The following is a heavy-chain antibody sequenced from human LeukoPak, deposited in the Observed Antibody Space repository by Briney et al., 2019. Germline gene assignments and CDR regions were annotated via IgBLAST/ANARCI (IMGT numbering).Heavy chain of an antibody. CDR2: ISGSGGST. CDR1: GFTFSSYA. Sequence: GGSLRLSCAASGFTFSSYAMSWVRQAPGKGLEWVSAISGSGGSTYYADSVKGRFTISRDNAKNSLYLQMNGLRAEDTAVYYCARDTDYGDSGLDYWGQGTLVTVSS. V-gene: IGHV3-23*01. CDR3: ARDTDYGDSGLDY. J-gene: IGHJ4*02. D-gene: IGHD4-17*01.